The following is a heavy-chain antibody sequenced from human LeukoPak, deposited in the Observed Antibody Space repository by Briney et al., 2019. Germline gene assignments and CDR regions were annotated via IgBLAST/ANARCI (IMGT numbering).Heavy chain of an antibody. CDR1: GYTFTSYD. J-gene: IGHJ3*02. V-gene: IGHV1-8*03. CDR3: AREVAGTGFDI. D-gene: IGHD6-19*01. CDR2: MNPNSGNT. Sequence: GASVKVSCKASGYTFTSYDINWVRQAPGQGLEWMGWMNPNSGNTDYAQKFQGRVTITRNTSISTAYMELSSLRSEDTAVYYCAREVAGTGFDIWGQGTMVTVSS.